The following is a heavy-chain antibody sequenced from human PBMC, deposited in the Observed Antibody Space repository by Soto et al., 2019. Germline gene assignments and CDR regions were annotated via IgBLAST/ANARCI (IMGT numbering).Heavy chain of an antibody. V-gene: IGHV4-39*07. Sequence: SETLSLTCSVSGGSITGGSISRTTYYWGWMRQPPGKGLEWIASIFIGGNTYYNPTLKSRVTISVDRSKNQFSLKLSSVTAADTAVYYCARDLGYTYGIMDVWGQGTTVTVSS. CDR3: ARDLGYTYGIMDV. D-gene: IGHD5-18*01. CDR1: GGSISRTTYY. CDR2: IFIGGNT. J-gene: IGHJ6*02.